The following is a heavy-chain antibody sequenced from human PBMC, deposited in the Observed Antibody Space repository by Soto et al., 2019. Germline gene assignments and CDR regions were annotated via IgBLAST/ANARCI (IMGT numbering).Heavy chain of an antibody. J-gene: IGHJ4*02. CDR2: IYHSGST. CDR1: GGSISSSNW. V-gene: IGHV4-4*02. D-gene: IGHD2-15*01. Sequence: QVQLQESGPGLVKPSGTLSLTCAVSGGSISSSNWWSWLRQPPGKGLEWIGEIYHSGSTNYNPSLKSRVTISVDKSKTQFSLKLSSVTAADTAVYYCARAVVVVAAYLYYFDYWGQGTLVTVSS. CDR3: ARAVVVVAAYLYYFDY.